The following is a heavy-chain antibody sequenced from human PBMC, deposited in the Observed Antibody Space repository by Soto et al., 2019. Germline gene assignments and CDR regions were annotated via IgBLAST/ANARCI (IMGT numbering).Heavy chain of an antibody. Sequence: SETLSLTCAVSSGSISSSNWWSWVRQPPGKGLEWIGEIYHGGSTNYNPSLKSRVTISVDKSKNQFSLKLSSVTAADTAVYYCARDRGYCSGGSCYHFDYWGQGTLVTVSS. J-gene: IGHJ4*02. D-gene: IGHD2-15*01. V-gene: IGHV4-4*02. CDR2: IYHGGST. CDR1: SGSISSSNW. CDR3: ARDRGYCSGGSCYHFDY.